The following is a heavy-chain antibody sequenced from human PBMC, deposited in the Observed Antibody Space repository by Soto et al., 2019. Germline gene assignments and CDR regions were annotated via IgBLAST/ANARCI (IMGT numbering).Heavy chain of an antibody. J-gene: IGHJ4*01. CDR3: ASHGREDKGWTILRLDY. V-gene: IGHV5-51*01. Sequence: PGESLKISCEASGYSFTSNWIGWVRQMPGKGLEWMGIINPADSDIKYSPSFQGQVTISADKSISTVYLQWSSLQASDTAMYDCASHGREDKGWTILRLDYWGHGPRVTDSS. D-gene: IGHD2-21*01. CDR1: GYSFTSNW. CDR2: INPADSDI.